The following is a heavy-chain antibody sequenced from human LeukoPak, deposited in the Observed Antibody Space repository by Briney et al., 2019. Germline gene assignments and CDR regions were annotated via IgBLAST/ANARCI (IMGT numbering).Heavy chain of an antibody. CDR1: GGSINFYY. V-gene: IGHV4-4*07. J-gene: IGHJ4*02. CDR2: LYSSGNT. D-gene: IGHD1/OR15-1a*01. CDR3: ARGEHTFES. Sequence: PSETLSLTCTVSGGSINFYYWNWNRQPAGKGLEWVGRLYSSGNTNYNPSLRSRVTMSVDTSKNEFSLKLTSVTAADTAIYYCARGEHTFESWGQGALVSVSS.